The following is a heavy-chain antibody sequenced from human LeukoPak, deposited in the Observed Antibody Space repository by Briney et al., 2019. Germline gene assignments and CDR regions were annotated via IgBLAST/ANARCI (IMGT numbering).Heavy chain of an antibody. CDR1: GFTFSSYG. J-gene: IGHJ4*02. V-gene: IGHV3-33*01. CDR2: IWYDGSNK. Sequence: PGRSLRLSCAASGFTFSSYGMHWVRQAPGKGLEWGAVIWYDGSNKYYADSVKGRFTISRDNSKNTLYLQMNSLRPEDTAVYYCARDFKTSSSASFDYFDYWGQGTLVTVSS. CDR3: ARDFKTSSSASFDYFDY. D-gene: IGHD6-6*01.